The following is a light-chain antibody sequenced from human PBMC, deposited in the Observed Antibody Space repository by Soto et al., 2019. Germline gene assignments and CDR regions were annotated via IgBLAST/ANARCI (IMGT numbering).Light chain of an antibody. V-gene: IGKV3-15*01. Sequence: EIVMTQSPATLSVSPGERATLSCRASQSVSDTLAWYQQKPGQAPRLLIYGASTRATGIPARFSGSGSGTEFTLTISSLQSEDFALYYCQQYNNGPPGLTFGGGTKVESK. CDR1: QSVSDT. J-gene: IGKJ4*01. CDR3: QQYNNGPPGLT. CDR2: GAS.